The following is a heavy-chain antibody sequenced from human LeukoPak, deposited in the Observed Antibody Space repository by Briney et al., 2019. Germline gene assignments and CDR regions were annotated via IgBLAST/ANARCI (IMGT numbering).Heavy chain of an antibody. CDR1: GGTFSSYA. Sequence: SVKVSCKASGGTFSSYAITWVRQAPGQGLEWMGKIIPMLKKINYAEKFQGRVTITADTSTSIAYMEVNSLTSEDTAVYYCARGIAADLYGMDVWGQGTTVTVSS. CDR2: IIPMLKKI. J-gene: IGHJ6*02. CDR3: ARGIAADLYGMDV. D-gene: IGHD6-13*01. V-gene: IGHV1-69*04.